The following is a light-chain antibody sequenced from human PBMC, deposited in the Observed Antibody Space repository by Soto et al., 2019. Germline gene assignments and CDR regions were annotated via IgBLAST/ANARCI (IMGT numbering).Light chain of an antibody. CDR1: SGYSNYK. J-gene: IGLJ2*01. CDR3: GADHGSGSNFVVV. V-gene: IGLV9-49*01. Sequence: QLVLTQPPSASASLGASVTLTCTLSSGYSNYKVDWYQQRPGQGPRFVMRVGTGGIVGSKGDGIPDRFSVLGSGLNRYLTIKNIQGEDESDYYCGADHGSGSNFVVVFGGGTKLTVL. CDR2: VGTGGIVG.